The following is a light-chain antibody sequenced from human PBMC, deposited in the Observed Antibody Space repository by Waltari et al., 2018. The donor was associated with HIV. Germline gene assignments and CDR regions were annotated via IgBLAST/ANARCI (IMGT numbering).Light chain of an antibody. J-gene: IGLJ3*02. CDR3: CSYAGNYPVL. V-gene: IGLV2-11*01. Sequence: QSALTQPRSVSGSPGQSVTIYCTGTSSDVGGYNYVSWYQQNPGKAPKFIIYDVTKRPSGVPDRFSGSKSGNTASLTISGLQAEDEADYYCCSYAGNYPVLFGGGTKLTVL. CDR2: DVT. CDR1: SSDVGGYNY.